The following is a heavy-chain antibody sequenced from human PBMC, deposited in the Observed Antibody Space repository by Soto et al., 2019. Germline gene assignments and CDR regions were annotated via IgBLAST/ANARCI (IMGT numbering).Heavy chain of an antibody. V-gene: IGHV4-30-4*01. D-gene: IGHD2-2*01. J-gene: IGHJ4*02. Sequence: SETLSLTCTVSGGSISSGDYYWSWIRQPPGKGLEWIGYIYYSGSTYYNPSLKSRVTISVDTSKNQFSLKLSSVTAADTAVYYCASQLGYCSSTSCQLDYWGRGTLVTVSS. CDR3: ASQLGYCSSTSCQLDY. CDR2: IYYSGST. CDR1: GGSISSGDYY.